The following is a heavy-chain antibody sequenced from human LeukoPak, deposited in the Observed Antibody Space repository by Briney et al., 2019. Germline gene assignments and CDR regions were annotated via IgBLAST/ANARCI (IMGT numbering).Heavy chain of an antibody. D-gene: IGHD3-22*01. CDR1: GGSFSGYY. V-gene: IGHV3-11*06. J-gene: IGHJ4*02. CDR3: ARDAATYYYDSSGYYYDY. CDR2: ISSSSSYT. Sequence: LSLTCAVYGGSFSGYYMSWIRQAPGKGLEWVSYISSSSSYTNYADSVKGRFTISRDNAKNSLYLQMNSLRAEDTAVYYCARDAATYYYDSSGYYYDYWGQGTLVTVSS.